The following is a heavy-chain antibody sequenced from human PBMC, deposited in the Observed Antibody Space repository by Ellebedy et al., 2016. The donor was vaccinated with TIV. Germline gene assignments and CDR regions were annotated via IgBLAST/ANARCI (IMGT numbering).Heavy chain of an antibody. CDR3: AHRGGYCSSTSCLPAGWFDP. D-gene: IGHD2-2*01. CDR1: GFSLSTSGVG. V-gene: IGHV2-5*01. CDR2: IYWNDDK. Sequence: SGPTLVKPTQTLTLTCTFSGFSLSTSGVGVGWIRQPPGKALEWLALIYWNDDKRYIPSLKSRLTVTKDTSKNQVVLTMTNMDPVETTTHYFAHRGGYCSSTSCLPAGWFDPWGQGTLVTVSS. J-gene: IGHJ5*02.